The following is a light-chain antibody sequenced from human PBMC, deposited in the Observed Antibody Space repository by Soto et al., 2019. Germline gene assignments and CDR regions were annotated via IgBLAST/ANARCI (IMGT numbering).Light chain of an antibody. Sequence: QSVLTQPPSASGTPGQMVTISCSGSSSNLGSNTVNWYQQLTGMAPKLLIYNNSQRPSGVPGRFSGSKSGTSASLAISGLQSYDEADYYCSAWDDSLRGLEFGGGTKVTVL. CDR3: SAWDDSLRGLE. J-gene: IGLJ2*01. CDR2: NNS. CDR1: SSNLGSNT. V-gene: IGLV1-44*01.